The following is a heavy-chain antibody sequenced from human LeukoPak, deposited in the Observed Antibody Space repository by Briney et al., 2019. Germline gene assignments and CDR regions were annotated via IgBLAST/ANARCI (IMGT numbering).Heavy chain of an antibody. CDR1: GFTFSSYG. V-gene: IGHV3-30*18. CDR2: ISYDGSNK. Sequence: GRSLRLSCAASGFTFSSYGMHWVRQAPGKGLEWVAVISYDGSNKYYADSVKGRFTISRDNSKNTLYLQMNSLRAEDTAVYYCAKGRDSSGWYPHFDYWGQGTLVTVSS. CDR3: AKGRDSSGWYPHFDY. J-gene: IGHJ4*02. D-gene: IGHD6-19*01.